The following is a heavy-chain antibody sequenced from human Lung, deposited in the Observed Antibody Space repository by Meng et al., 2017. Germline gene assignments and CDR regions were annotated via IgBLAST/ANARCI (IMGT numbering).Heavy chain of an antibody. Sequence: QVQLPVVGAGLLKLSQTLSLPGVVSGGSFSDYYWSWIRQPPGKGLEWIGEINHSGSTNYNPSLESRATISVDTSQNNLSLKLSSVTAADSAVYYCARGPTTMAHDFDYWGQGTLVTVSS. D-gene: IGHD4-11*01. CDR2: INHSGST. J-gene: IGHJ4*02. CDR3: ARGPTTMAHDFDY. CDR1: GGSFSDYY. V-gene: IGHV4-34*01.